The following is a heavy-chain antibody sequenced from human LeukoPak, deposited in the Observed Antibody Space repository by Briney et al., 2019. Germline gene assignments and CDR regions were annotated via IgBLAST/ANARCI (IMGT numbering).Heavy chain of an antibody. CDR1: GDPISSYY. V-gene: IGHV4-4*07. J-gene: IGHJ6*02. CDR2: IYTSGST. Sequence: PSHTLSLTRTVSGDPISSYYWSCVPQPAGKGLECIGLIYTSGSTNYNPSLRSRVTMSVDTAKNQFSLKLSSVTAADTAVYYCARMDWFGESPGMDVWGQGTTVTVSS. D-gene: IGHD3-10*01. CDR3: ARMDWFGESPGMDV.